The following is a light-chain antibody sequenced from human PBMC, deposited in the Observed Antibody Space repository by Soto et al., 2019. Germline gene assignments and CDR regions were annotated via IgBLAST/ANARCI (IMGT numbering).Light chain of an antibody. CDR1: SSNIGNHY. CDR2: EDN. CDR3: GTWDSSLNTGWV. V-gene: IGLV1-51*01. J-gene: IGLJ3*02. Sequence: QSVLTQPPSVSAAPGQRVTISCSGSSSNIGNHYVSWYQQLPGTAPKLLIYEDNKRPSEIPDRFSGSKSGTSATLGITGLQTGDEAEYYCGTWDSSLNTGWVFCGGTKLTVL.